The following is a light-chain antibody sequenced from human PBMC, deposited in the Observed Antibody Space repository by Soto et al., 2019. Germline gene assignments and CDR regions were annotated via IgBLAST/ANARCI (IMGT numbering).Light chain of an antibody. CDR2: GNS. Sequence: QSALTQPPSVSGAPGQRVTISCTGSSSNIGTPYDVHWYQQLPGTAPKLLIYGNSNRPSGVPDRFSGSKSGTSASLAITGLQAEDEADYYFQSYDSSLSGYVIFGGGTKLTVL. CDR3: QSYDSSLSGYVI. J-gene: IGLJ2*01. CDR1: SSNIGTPYD. V-gene: IGLV1-40*01.